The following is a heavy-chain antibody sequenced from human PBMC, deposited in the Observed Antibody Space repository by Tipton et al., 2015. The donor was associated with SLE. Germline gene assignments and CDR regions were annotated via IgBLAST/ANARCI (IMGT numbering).Heavy chain of an antibody. J-gene: IGHJ2*01. CDR2: IYDSETT. Sequence: TLSLTCTVSGGSISSGGFFWSWVRQLPGEGLEWIGYIYDSETTYYNPSLQSRVTISVDTSKNQFSLKLSSVTAADTAVYYCARDVEGSVWYFDLWGRGTLVTVSS. CDR3: ARDVEGSVWYFDL. V-gene: IGHV4-31*03. CDR1: GGSISSGGFF.